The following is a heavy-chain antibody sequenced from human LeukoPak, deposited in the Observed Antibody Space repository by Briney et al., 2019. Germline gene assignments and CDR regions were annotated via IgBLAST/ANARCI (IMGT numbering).Heavy chain of an antibody. Sequence: PGGSLRLSCAASGFTFSSYAMSWVRQAPGKGLEWVSAISGSGGSTYYADSVKGRFTISRDNSKNTLYLQMNSLRAEDTAVYYCANFDGSTQAFQIWGQGTMVTVSS. CDR1: GFTFSSYA. CDR2: ISGSGGST. CDR3: ANFDGSTQAFQI. V-gene: IGHV3-23*01. J-gene: IGHJ3*02. D-gene: IGHD3-9*01.